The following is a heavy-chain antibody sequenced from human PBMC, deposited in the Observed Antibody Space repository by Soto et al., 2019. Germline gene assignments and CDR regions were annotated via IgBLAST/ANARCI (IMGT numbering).Heavy chain of an antibody. V-gene: IGHV4-34*01. CDR1: GGSFSGYY. J-gene: IGHJ4*02. CDR2: INHSGST. Sequence: QVQLQQWGAGLLKPSETLSLTCAVYGGSFSGYYWSWIRQPPGKGLEWIGEINHSGSTNYNPSLKSRLTISVDTSKNQFSLTLSSVTAADTAVYYCARFGGGSSVSQGYYFDYWGQGTLVTVSS. CDR3: ARFGGGSSVSQGYYFDY. D-gene: IGHD6-6*01.